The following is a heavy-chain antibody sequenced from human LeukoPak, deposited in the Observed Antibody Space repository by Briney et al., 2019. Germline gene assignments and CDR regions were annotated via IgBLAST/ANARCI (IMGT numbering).Heavy chain of an antibody. J-gene: IGHJ4*02. V-gene: IGHV3-7*01. Sequence: GGSLRLPCAASGFTFTNYWMSWVRQPPGKGLEWVANIKTDGSEKHYVDSVKGRFTISRDNTKNSLYLQMNSLRAEDTAMYYRARMSGWYWFDYWGRGTLVTVSS. CDR3: ARMSGWYWFDY. CDR2: IKTDGSEK. CDR1: GFTFTNYW. D-gene: IGHD6-19*01.